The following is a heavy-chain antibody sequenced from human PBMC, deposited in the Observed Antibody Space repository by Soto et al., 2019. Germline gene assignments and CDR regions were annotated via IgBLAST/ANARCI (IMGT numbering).Heavy chain of an antibody. J-gene: IGHJ6*02. CDR3: ARGLIVAVDDYSYYGMDV. CDR2: IIPIFGTA. CDR1: GGTFTSYA. Sequence: SVKVSCKASGGTFTSYAISWVRQAPGQRLEWMGGIIPIFGTANYAQKFQGRVTITADESTSTAYMERSSLRSEDTAVYYCARGLIVAVDDYSYYGMDVWGRGTTVTVSS. D-gene: IGHD2-15*01. V-gene: IGHV1-69*13.